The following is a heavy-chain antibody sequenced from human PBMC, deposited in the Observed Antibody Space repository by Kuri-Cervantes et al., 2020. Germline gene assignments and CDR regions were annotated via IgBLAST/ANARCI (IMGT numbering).Heavy chain of an antibody. Sequence: SETLSLTCTVSGGSISSYYWNWFRQPPGKGLEWFGYMSYSGTTNYNPSLQSRVTMSVDTSKNQFSLKLSSVTAADTAVYYCASGSSWYDYWGQRTLVTVSS. CDR1: GGSISSYY. CDR2: MSYSGTT. D-gene: IGHD6-13*01. V-gene: IGHV4-59*13. J-gene: IGHJ4*02. CDR3: ASGSSWYDY.